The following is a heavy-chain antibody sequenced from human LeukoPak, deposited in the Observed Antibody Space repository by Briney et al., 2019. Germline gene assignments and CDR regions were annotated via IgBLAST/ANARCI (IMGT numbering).Heavy chain of an antibody. Sequence: PGGSLRLSCAASGFTFSSYGMHWVRQAPGKGLEWVAVIWYDGSNKYYADSVKGRFTISRDNSKNTLYLQMNSLRAEDTAVYYCARDRKYYDSSGYPLDYWGQGTLVTVSS. D-gene: IGHD3-22*01. J-gene: IGHJ4*02. CDR3: ARDRKYYDSSGYPLDY. CDR2: IWYDGSNK. V-gene: IGHV3-33*01. CDR1: GFTFSSYG.